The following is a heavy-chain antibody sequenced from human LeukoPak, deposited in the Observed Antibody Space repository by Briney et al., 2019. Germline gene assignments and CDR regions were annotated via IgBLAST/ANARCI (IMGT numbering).Heavy chain of an antibody. D-gene: IGHD6-13*01. Sequence: PGGSLRLSCAASGFTFSNYDIHWVRQAPGKGLEWVAFVRCDGGKTYYADSVKGRFTISRDNAKNSLYLQMNSLRAEDTAVYYCARDRSPEPYDYWGQGTLVTVSS. V-gene: IGHV3-30*02. CDR1: GFTFSNYD. CDR3: ARDRSPEPYDY. CDR2: VRCDGGKT. J-gene: IGHJ4*02.